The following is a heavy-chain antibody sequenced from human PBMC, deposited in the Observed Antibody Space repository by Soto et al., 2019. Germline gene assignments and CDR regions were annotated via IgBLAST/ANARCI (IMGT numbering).Heavy chain of an antibody. V-gene: IGHV3-30*03. J-gene: IGHJ3*02. Sequence: QVQLVESGGGVVQPGRSLRLSCAASGFTFSSYGMQWVRQAPGKGLEWVAVISYDGSNKYYADSVKGRFTISRDNSKNTLYLQMNSLRAEDTAVYYCVGGQDGNAFDIWGQGTMVTVSS. D-gene: IGHD2-15*01. CDR3: VGGQDGNAFDI. CDR2: ISYDGSNK. CDR1: GFTFSSYG.